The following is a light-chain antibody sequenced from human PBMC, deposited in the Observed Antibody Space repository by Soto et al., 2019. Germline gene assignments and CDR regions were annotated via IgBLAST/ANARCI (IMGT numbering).Light chain of an antibody. V-gene: IGLV2-23*01. CDR2: EGF. CDR3: SSYTGDYTVM. Sequence: QSALTQPASVSGSPGQSITISCTGTSSDVGGSGLVSWYQFHPGKAPKLLIFEGFKRPSGVSNRFSGSKSGSTASLTISGLQAEDEAHYHCSSYTGDYTVMFAGGTKLTVL. J-gene: IGLJ3*02. CDR1: SSDVGGSGL.